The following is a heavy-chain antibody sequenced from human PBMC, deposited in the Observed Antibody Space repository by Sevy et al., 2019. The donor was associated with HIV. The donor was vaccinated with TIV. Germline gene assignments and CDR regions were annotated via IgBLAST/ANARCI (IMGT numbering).Heavy chain of an antibody. D-gene: IGHD1-26*01. V-gene: IGHV3-33*01. CDR1: GFIFSNSA. CDR2: IWSDGSNT. CDR3: ARQSSKSVGARAWLDY. Sequence: GGSLRLSCAASGFIFSNSAMHWVRQAPGKGLEWVAVIWSDGSNTNYANSVKGRITISRDNAKNTESLQVNSLRADATAVYYCARQSSKSVGARAWLDYWGQGILVTVSS. J-gene: IGHJ4*02.